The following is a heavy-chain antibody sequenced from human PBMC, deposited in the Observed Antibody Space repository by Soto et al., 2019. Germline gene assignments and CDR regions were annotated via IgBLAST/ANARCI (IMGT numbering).Heavy chain of an antibody. CDR2: ISVSGGST. V-gene: IGHV3-23*02. Sequence: PGGSLRLSCAVSGFTISSYAMSWVRQAPGKGLQWVSGISVSGGSTYYGDSVKGRFTISRDNSKNTLYLQMDSLSAEDTAVYYCAKEASPYGTNAFDVWGHGTMVTV. CDR3: AKEASPYGTNAFDV. D-gene: IGHD1-26*01. CDR1: GFTISSYA. J-gene: IGHJ3*01.